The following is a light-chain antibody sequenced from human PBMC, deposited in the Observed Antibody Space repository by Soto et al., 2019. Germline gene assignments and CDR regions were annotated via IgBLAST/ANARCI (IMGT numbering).Light chain of an antibody. J-gene: IGKJ1*01. V-gene: IGKV1-5*01. CDR2: NAS. CDR1: HSISFY. Sequence: DIQMTQSPSTLSASVGDRVTITCRAIHSISFYLAWYQQRPGKAPKVLIWNASSLQRGVPSRFSGSGSGTEFTLTISSLQPDDFATYYCQQYNTYSTWTFGQGTKVDI. CDR3: QQYNTYSTWT.